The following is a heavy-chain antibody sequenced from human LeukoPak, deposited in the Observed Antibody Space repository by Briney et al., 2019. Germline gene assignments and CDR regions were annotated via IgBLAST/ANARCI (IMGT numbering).Heavy chain of an antibody. D-gene: IGHD6-19*01. J-gene: IGHJ4*02. Sequence: PGRSLRLPCAASGFTFDDYAMHWVRQAPGKGLEWVSGISWNSGSIGYADSVKGRFTISRDNAKNSLYLQMNSLRAEDTALYYCALAVAGARFDYWGQGTLVTVSS. CDR2: ISWNSGSI. V-gene: IGHV3-9*01. CDR3: ALAVAGARFDY. CDR1: GFTFDDYA.